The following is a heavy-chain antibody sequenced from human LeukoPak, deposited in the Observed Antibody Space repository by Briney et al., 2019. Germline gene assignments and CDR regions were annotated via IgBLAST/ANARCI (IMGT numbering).Heavy chain of an antibody. J-gene: IGHJ4*02. D-gene: IGHD5-18*01. Sequence: GGSLRLSCAASGFTFSSYSMKWVRQAPGKGLEWVSSISSSSSHIYYADSVKGRFAISRDNAKSSLYLQMNSLRAEDTAVYYCARSPSDGIHFDSWGQGTLVTVSS. CDR2: ISSSSSHI. V-gene: IGHV3-21*01. CDR1: GFTFSSYS. CDR3: ARSPSDGIHFDS.